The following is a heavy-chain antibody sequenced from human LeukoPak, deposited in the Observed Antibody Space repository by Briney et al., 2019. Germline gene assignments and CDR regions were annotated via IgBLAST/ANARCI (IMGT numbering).Heavy chain of an antibody. D-gene: IGHD4-17*01. CDR2: ISTSGGST. CDR1: GFTVSSYA. J-gene: IGHJ4*02. CDR3: ARDSYGDANFDS. V-gene: IGHV3-23*01. Sequence: GGSLRLSCAASGFTVSSYAMNWVRQAPGKGLEWVATISTSGGSTYYADFVKGRFTISRDISKNAVYLQMNSLRAEDTAVYYCARDSYGDANFDSWGQGTLVTVSS.